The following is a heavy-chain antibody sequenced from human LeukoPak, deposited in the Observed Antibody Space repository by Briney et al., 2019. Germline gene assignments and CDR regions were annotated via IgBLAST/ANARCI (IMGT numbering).Heavy chain of an antibody. D-gene: IGHD2-2*01. CDR2: IYYSGST. V-gene: IGHV4-30-4*08. CDR1: GGSISSGDYY. CDR3: ARGAVVPAAISAFDI. Sequence: SQTLSLTCTVSGGSISSGDYYWSWIRQPPGKGLEWIGYIYYSGSTYYNPSLKSRVTISVDRSKNQFSLKLSSVTAADTAVYYCARGAVVPAAISAFDIWGQGTMVTVSS. J-gene: IGHJ3*02.